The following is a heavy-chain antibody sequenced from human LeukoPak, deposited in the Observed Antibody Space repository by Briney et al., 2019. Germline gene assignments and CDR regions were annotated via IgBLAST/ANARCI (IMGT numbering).Heavy chain of an antibody. J-gene: IGHJ5*02. CDR2: ISAYNGNT. V-gene: IGHV1-18*01. CDR1: GYTFTSCG. Sequence: ASVKVSYKASGYTFTSCGISWVRQATGQGLEWMGWISAYNGNTNYAQKLQGRVTMTTDTSTSTAYMELRSLRSDDTAVYYCARDGIVVVPAAHPYNWFDPWGQGTLVTVSS. D-gene: IGHD2-2*01. CDR3: ARDGIVVVPAAHPYNWFDP.